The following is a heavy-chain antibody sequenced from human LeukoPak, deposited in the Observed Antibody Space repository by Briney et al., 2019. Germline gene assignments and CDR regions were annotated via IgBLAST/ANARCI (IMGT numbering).Heavy chain of an antibody. CDR1: GYTFTSYD. J-gene: IGHJ4*02. CDR2: MNPNSSNT. CDR3: ARALRITIFGVVINRAFDY. Sequence: ASVKVSCNASGYTFTSYDINWVRQATGQGLEWMGWMNPNSSNTGYAQKFQGRVTMTRNTSISTAYMELSSLRSEDTAVYYCARALRITIFGVVINRAFDYWGQGTLVTVSS. V-gene: IGHV1-8*01. D-gene: IGHD3-3*01.